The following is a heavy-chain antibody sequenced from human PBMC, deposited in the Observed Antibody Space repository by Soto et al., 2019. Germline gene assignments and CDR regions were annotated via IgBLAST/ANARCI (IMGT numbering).Heavy chain of an antibody. D-gene: IGHD2-21*02. Sequence: GASVKVSCKASGGTFSSYASSWVRQAPGRGLEWMGGIIPIFGTANYAQKFQGRLTITADESTSTAYMERSSLRSEDTAVYYCARAAGHVGGDVLPSPFFQHWGQGTLVTVSS. CDR2: IIPIFGTA. J-gene: IGHJ1*01. V-gene: IGHV1-69*13. CDR3: ARAAGHVGGDVLPSPFFQH. CDR1: GGTFSSYA.